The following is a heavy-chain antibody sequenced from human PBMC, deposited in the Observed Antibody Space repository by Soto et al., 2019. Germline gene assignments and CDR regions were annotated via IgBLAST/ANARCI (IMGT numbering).Heavy chain of an antibody. J-gene: IGHJ6*01. Sequence: GSVKVCFKASGYPFTSYGISLVRQAPGQGVEWMGWISACNGNKNYAQKLQGRVTMTTDTSTSTAYMELRSLRSDDTAVYYCARVVSTMVRGVIIPDGMDVWGQGTTVTVSS. CDR1: GYPFTSYG. V-gene: IGHV1-18*04. D-gene: IGHD3-10*01. CDR2: ISACNGNK. CDR3: ARVVSTMVRGVIIPDGMDV.